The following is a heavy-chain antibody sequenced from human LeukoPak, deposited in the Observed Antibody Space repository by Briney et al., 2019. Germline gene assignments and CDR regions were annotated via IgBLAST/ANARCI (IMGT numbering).Heavy chain of an antibody. CDR1: GGSISSYY. D-gene: IGHD1-26*01. Sequence: SETLSLTCTVSGGSISSYYWSWIRQPPGKGPEWIGYIYYSGSTNYNPSLKSRVTISVDTSKNQFSLKLSSVTAADTAVYYCARGEEGLLDYWGQGTLVTVSS. CDR2: IYYSGST. J-gene: IGHJ4*02. V-gene: IGHV4-59*01. CDR3: ARGEEGLLDY.